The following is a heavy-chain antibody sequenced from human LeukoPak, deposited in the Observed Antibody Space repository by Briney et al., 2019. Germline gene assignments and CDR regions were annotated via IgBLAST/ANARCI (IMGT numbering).Heavy chain of an antibody. CDR3: ATQNSSSWYYYYYMDV. V-gene: IGHV1-18*01. D-gene: IGHD6-13*01. CDR1: GYTFTSYG. CDR2: ISAYNGNT. Sequence: GASVKVSCKASGYTFTSYGISWVRQAPGQGLEWMGWISAYNGNTNYAQKLQGRVTMTTDTSTSTAYMELRSLRSDDTAVYYCATQNSSSWYYYYYMDVWGKGTTVTVSS. J-gene: IGHJ6*03.